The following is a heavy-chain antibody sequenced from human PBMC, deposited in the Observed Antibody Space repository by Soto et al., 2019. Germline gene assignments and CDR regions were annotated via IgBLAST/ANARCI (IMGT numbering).Heavy chain of an antibody. V-gene: IGHV3-30*18. CDR2: ISYDGNTE. Sequence: QMQLVESGGGEVQPGRSLRLSCAASGFAFSSYDIHWVRQGPGKGLEWMAKISYDGNTEDYADSVKGRFTISRDNSKKMLYLQMTSLRDDDTAVYYCVKDAAGALDYWGQGTVVTVSS. CDR1: GFAFSSYD. D-gene: IGHD6-25*01. J-gene: IGHJ4*02. CDR3: VKDAAGALDY.